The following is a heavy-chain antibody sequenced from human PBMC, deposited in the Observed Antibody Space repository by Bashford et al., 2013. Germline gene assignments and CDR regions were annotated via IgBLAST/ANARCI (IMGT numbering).Heavy chain of an antibody. CDR1: GFTFGTYW. Sequence: GALRLSCAASGFTFGTYWMTWVRQAPGTGLEWVANIRGDGSEKYYVDSVKGRFTISRDNAKNSLYLQMNTLRAEDTAVYYCARDLGSGGGCYDYWGLGNPGH. D-gene: IGHD2-15*01. CDR2: IRGDGSEK. CDR3: ARDLGSGGGCYDY. J-gene: IGHJ4*02. V-gene: IGHV3-7*05.